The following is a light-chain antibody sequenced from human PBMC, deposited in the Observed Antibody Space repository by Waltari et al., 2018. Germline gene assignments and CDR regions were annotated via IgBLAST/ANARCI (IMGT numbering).Light chain of an antibody. CDR1: QSVLYSANNKDY. CDR3: QQYYGVPLT. J-gene: IGKJ4*01. CDR2: WAT. V-gene: IGKV4-1*01. Sequence: DIVMTQSPDFLAVSLGERATINCKSSQSVLYSANNKDYLAWYQQKPGQPPKLPIYWATTRESGVPDRFSGSGSRTDFTLTISSLQAEDVAVYYCQQYYGVPLTFGGGTKVEIK.